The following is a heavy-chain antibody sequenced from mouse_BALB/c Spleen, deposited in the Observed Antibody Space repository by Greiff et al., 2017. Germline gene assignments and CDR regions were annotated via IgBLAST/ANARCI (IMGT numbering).Heavy chain of an antibody. D-gene: IGHD2-2*01. V-gene: IGHV1S56*01. CDR3: ARSTMFTDYYAMDY. CDR2: IYPGNVNT. Sequence: VQLQQSGPELVKPGASVRISCKASGYTFTSYYIHWVKQRPGQGLEWIGWIYPGNVNTKYNEKFKGKATLTADKSSSTAYMQLSSLTSEDSAVYFCARSTMFTDYYAMDYWGQGTSVTVSS. J-gene: IGHJ4*01. CDR1: GYTFTSYY.